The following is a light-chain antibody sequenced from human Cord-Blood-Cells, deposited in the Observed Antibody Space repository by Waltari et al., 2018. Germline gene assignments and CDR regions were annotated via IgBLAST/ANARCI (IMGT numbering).Light chain of an antibody. Sequence: QSALTQPASVSGSPGQSITISCTGTSTYVGSYTLVSWYQQHPGKAPKLMIYEGSKRPSGVSNRFSGSKSGNTASLTISGLQAEDEADYYCCSYAGSSTFVFGGGTKLTVL. V-gene: IGLV2-23*03. CDR3: CSYAGSSTFV. J-gene: IGLJ3*02. CDR2: EGS. CDR1: STYVGSYTL.